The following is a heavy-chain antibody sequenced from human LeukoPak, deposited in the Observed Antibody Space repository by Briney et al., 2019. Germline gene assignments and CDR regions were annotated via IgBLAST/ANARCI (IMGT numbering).Heavy chain of an antibody. Sequence: QSGGSLRLSCAASGFTFSSYSMNWVRQAPGKGLEWVSYISSSSSTIYYADSVKGRFTISRDNAKNSLYLQMNSLRGEDTAVYYCAKDRIEWFGELLSSFDFWGQGTLVTVSS. CDR1: GFTFSSYS. CDR2: ISSSSSTI. J-gene: IGHJ4*02. V-gene: IGHV3-48*04. D-gene: IGHD3-10*01. CDR3: AKDRIEWFGELLSSFDF.